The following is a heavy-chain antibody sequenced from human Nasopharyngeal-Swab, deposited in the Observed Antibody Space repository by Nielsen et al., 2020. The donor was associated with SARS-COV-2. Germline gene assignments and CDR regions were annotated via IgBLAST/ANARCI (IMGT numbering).Heavy chain of an antibody. J-gene: IGHJ4*02. CDR3: VKGLTIFGVVIPTPFDY. CDR2: ISSNGGST. Sequence: GGSLRLSCSASGFTFSSYAMHWVRQAPGKGLEYVSAISSNGGSTYYADSVKGRFTISRDNSKNTLYLQMSSLRAEGTAVYYCVKGLTIFGVVIPTPFDYWGQGTLVTVSS. CDR1: GFTFSSYA. D-gene: IGHD3-3*01. V-gene: IGHV3-64D*06.